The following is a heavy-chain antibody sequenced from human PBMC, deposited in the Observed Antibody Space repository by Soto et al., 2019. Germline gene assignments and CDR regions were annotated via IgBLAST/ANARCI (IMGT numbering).Heavy chain of an antibody. CDR2: IKQDGSEK. CDR3: GGSGPNWFDP. V-gene: IGHV3-7*03. J-gene: IGHJ5*02. Sequence: PGGSLRLSCAASGLTFSSYWMSWVRQAPGKGLEWVANIKQDGSEKYYVDSVKGRFTISRDNAKNSLYLQMNSLRAEDTAVYYCGGSGPNWFDPWGQGTLVTVSS. D-gene: IGHD2-15*01. CDR1: GLTFSSYW.